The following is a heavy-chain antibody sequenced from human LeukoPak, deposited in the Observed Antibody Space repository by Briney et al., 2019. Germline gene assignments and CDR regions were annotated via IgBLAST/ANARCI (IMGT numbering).Heavy chain of an antibody. V-gene: IGHV4-38-2*02. Sequence: SETLSLTCTVSGYSISSGYYWGWIRQPPGKGLEWIGSIYHSGSTYYNPSLKSRVTISVDTSKNQFSLKLSSVTAADTAVYYCASSTVTTFFSYWSQGTLVTVSS. J-gene: IGHJ4*02. D-gene: IGHD4-17*01. CDR1: GYSISSGYY. CDR3: ASSTVTTFFSY. CDR2: IYHSGST.